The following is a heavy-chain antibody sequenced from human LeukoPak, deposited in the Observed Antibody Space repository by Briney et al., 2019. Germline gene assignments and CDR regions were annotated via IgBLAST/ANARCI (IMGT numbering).Heavy chain of an antibody. CDR1: GGSITSSGDY. CDR2: IYYTGST. D-gene: IGHD6-19*01. Sequence: PSETLSLTCTVSGGSITSSGDYWVWIRQPLGKGLEWIASIYYTGSTYYNPSLKSRVTISVDTSKNQFSLRVNSVTAADTAVYYCARAIYSRAWCASDIWGQGTVVTVSA. V-gene: IGHV4-39*07. CDR3: ARAIYSRAWCASDI. J-gene: IGHJ3*02.